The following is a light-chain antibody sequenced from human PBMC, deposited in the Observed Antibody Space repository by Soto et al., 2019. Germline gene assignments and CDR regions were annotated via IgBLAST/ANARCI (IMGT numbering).Light chain of an antibody. J-gene: IGKJ1*01. Sequence: DIQMTQSTSTLSASVGDRVTITCRASQSISSWLAWYQQKPGKAPKLLIYGASSLESGVPSRFSGSGSGTEFTLTISSLQPDDFATYYCHQYKTYSRTFGQGTKVEIK. V-gene: IGKV1-5*03. CDR1: QSISSW. CDR3: HQYKTYSRT. CDR2: GAS.